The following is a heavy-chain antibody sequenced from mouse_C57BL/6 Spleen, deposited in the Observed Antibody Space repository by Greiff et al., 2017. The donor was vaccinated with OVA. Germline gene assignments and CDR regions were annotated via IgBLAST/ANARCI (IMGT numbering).Heavy chain of an antibody. J-gene: IGHJ4*01. CDR3: ARGMVVYAMDY. Sequence: EVKLMESGGGLVKPGGSLKLSCAASGFTFSSYAMSWVRQTPEKRLEWVATISDGGSYTYYPDNVKGRFTISRDNAKNNLYLQMSHLKSEDTAMYYCARGMVVYAMDYWGQGTSVTVSS. V-gene: IGHV5-4*03. CDR1: GFTFSSYA. CDR2: ISDGGSYT. D-gene: IGHD2-10*02.